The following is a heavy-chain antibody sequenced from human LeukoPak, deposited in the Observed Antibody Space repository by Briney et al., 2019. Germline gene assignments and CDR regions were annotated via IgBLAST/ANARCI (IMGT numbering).Heavy chain of an antibody. V-gene: IGHV4-31*03. D-gene: IGHD6-19*01. Sequence: SQILSLTCTVSGGSISSGGYYWSWIRQHPGKGLEWIGYIYYSGSTYYNPSLKSRVTISVDTSKNQFSLKLSSVTAADTAVYYCARQTIAVAGTLDYWGQGTLVTVSS. CDR1: GGSISSGGYY. CDR2: IYYSGST. CDR3: ARQTIAVAGTLDY. J-gene: IGHJ4*02.